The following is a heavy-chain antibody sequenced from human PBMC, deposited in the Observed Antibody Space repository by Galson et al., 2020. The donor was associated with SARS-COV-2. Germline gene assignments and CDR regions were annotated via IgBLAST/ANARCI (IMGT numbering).Heavy chain of an antibody. J-gene: IGHJ2*01. CDR2: IYYSGST. V-gene: IGHV4-39*01. Sequence: SETLSLTCTVSGGSISSSSYYWGWIRQPPGKGLEWIGSIYYSGSTYYNPSLKSRVTISVDTSKNQFSLKLSSVTAADTAVYYCAIRRDGYNGNWYFDLWGRGTLVTVSS. D-gene: IGHD5-12*01. CDR3: AIRRDGYNGNWYFDL. CDR1: GGSISSSSYY.